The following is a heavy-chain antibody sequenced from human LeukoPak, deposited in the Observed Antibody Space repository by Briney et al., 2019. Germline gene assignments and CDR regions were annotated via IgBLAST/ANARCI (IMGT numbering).Heavy chain of an antibody. J-gene: IGHJ4*02. CDR2: IKEDGSIQ. D-gene: IGHD6-19*01. CDR3: ARDVWTGVAVSDY. CDR1: GFTFSSYW. V-gene: IGHV3-7*01. Sequence: GGSLRLSCVASGFTFSSYWMTWVRQAPGKGLEWLANIKEDGSIQYYLDSVRGRFTISRDNAKTSVYLQLNSLRADDTAVYYCARDVWTGVAVSDYWGQGTLVTVPS.